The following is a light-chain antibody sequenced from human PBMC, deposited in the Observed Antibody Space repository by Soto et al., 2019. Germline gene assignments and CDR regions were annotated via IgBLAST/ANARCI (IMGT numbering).Light chain of an antibody. Sequence: QSALTQPASVSGSPGQSITISCTGTSSDVGSYNLVSWYQQHPGKAPKLMLYDGNKRPSGVSNRFSASKSGNAASLTISGLQAEDEADYYCCSYAGSSSYVFGTGTKLTVL. CDR3: CSYAGSSSYV. J-gene: IGLJ1*01. V-gene: IGLV2-23*01. CDR2: DGN. CDR1: SSDVGSYNL.